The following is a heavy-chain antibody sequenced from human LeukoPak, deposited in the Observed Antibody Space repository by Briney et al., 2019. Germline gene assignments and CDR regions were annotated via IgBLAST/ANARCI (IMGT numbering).Heavy chain of an antibody. Sequence: GGSLRLSCAASGFTFSSYEMNWVRQAPGKGLEWVSYISSSGSTIYYADSVKGRFTISRDNAKSSLYLQMNSLRAEDTAVYYCARQTYYYDSSGYYLNAFDIWGQGTMVTVSS. CDR2: ISSSGSTI. CDR1: GFTFSSYE. D-gene: IGHD3-22*01. V-gene: IGHV3-48*03. CDR3: ARQTYYYDSSGYYLNAFDI. J-gene: IGHJ3*02.